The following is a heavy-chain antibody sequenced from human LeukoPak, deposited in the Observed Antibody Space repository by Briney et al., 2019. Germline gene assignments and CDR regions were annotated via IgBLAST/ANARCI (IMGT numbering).Heavy chain of an antibody. D-gene: IGHD3-22*01. Sequence: SETLSLTCTVSGGSISSGDYYWSWIRQPPGKGLEWIGYIYYSGSTYYNPSLKSRVTISVDTSKNQFSLKLSSVTAAVTAVYYCARGEQYYYDSSGYSYYFDYWGQGTLVTVSS. J-gene: IGHJ4*02. CDR3: ARGEQYYYDSSGYSYYFDY. V-gene: IGHV4-30-4*01. CDR1: GGSISSGDYY. CDR2: IYYSGST.